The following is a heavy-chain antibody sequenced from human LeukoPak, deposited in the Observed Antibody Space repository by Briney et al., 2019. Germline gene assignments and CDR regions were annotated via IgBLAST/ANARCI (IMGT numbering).Heavy chain of an antibody. CDR3: ARGMRLTIGYYGMDV. J-gene: IGHJ6*02. V-gene: IGHV4-39*07. CDR1: GGSISSSSYY. CDR2: IYYSGST. Sequence: SETLSLTCTVSGGSISSSSYYWGWIRQPPGKGLEWIGSIYYSGSTYYNPSLKSRVTISVDTSKNQFSLKLSSVTAADTAVYYCARGMRLTIGYYGMDVWGQGTTVTVSS. D-gene: IGHD3-3*01.